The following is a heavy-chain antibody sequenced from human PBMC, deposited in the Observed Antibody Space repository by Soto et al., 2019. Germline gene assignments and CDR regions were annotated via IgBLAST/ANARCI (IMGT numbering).Heavy chain of an antibody. J-gene: IGHJ6*04. V-gene: IGHV4-34*01. CDR1: GGSFSGYY. CDR2: INHSGST. Sequence: SETLSLTYDVYGGSFSGYYWSWIRQPPGKGLEWIGEINHSGSTNYNPSLKSRVTISVDTSKNQFSLKLSSVTAADTAVYYCARGGSSGWYVPGYYSGMAVWGKGTTVTVSS. CDR3: ARGGSSGWYVPGYYSGMAV. D-gene: IGHD6-19*01.